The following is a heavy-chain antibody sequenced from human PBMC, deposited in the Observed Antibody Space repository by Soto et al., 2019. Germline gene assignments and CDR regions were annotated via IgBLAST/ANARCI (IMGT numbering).Heavy chain of an antibody. CDR2: INPSGGST. CDR1: GYTFTSYY. Sequence: ASVKVSCKASGYTFTSYYMHWVRQAPGQGLEWMGIINPSGGSTSYAQKFQGRVTMTRDTSTSTVYMELSSLRSEDTAVYYCARAVVVVAASAEFDYWGQGTLVTVSS. D-gene: IGHD2-15*01. CDR3: ARAVVVVAASAEFDY. J-gene: IGHJ4*02. V-gene: IGHV1-46*03.